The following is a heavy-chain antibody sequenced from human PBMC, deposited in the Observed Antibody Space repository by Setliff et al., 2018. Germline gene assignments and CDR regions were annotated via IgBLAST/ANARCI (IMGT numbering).Heavy chain of an antibody. CDR3: ARSGYSSGRNYYYYYMDV. J-gene: IGHJ6*03. D-gene: IGHD6-19*01. Sequence: ASVKVSCKASGGTFSSYAISWVRQAPGQGLEWMGGIIPIFGTANYAQKFQGRVTTTADESTSTAYMELSSLRSEDTAVYYCARSGYSSGRNYYYYYMDVWGKGTTVTVSS. V-gene: IGHV1-69*13. CDR2: IIPIFGTA. CDR1: GGTFSSYA.